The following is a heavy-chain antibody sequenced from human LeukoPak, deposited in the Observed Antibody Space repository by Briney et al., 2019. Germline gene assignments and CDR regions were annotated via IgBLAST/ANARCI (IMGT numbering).Heavy chain of an antibody. CDR2: IYHSGST. V-gene: IGHV4-59*02. CDR3: ARGGNLFDP. J-gene: IGHJ5*02. CDR1: GGSVSSYY. Sequence: SETLSLTCTVSGGSVSSYYWSWLRQPPGKELEWIAYIYHSGSTSYNPSLKSRVTISLDTSKNQFSLKLSSVTAPDTAVYYCARGGNLFDPWGQGTLVTVSS.